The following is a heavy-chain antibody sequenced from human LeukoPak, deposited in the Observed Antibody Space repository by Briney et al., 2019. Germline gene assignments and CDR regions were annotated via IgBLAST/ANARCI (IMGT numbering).Heavy chain of an antibody. CDR3: ARDNSSSSSDAFDI. J-gene: IGHJ3*02. CDR2: IYYSGST. V-gene: IGHV4-59*01. Sequence: SETLSLTCTVSGGSISSYYWSWIRQPPGKGLEWIGYIYYSGSTNYNPSLKSRVTISVDTSKNQFSLKPSSVTAADTAVYYCARDNSSSSSDAFDIWGQGTMVTVSS. D-gene: IGHD6-6*01. CDR1: GGSISSYY.